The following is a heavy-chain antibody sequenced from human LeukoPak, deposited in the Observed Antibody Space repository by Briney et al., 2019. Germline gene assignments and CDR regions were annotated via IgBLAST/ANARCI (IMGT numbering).Heavy chain of an antibody. CDR3: ARDATVASSPNWFDP. J-gene: IGHJ5*02. CDR1: GFRFSSYS. V-gene: IGHV3-48*01. CDR2: ITRGSPTR. Sequence: GGSLRLSCAASGFRFSSYSMHWVRQAPGKGLDWVSSITRGSPTRYYADSVKGRFTISRDDGKTSLYLHMNSLRVDDTAVYFCARDATVASSPNWFDPWGQGTLVTVSS. D-gene: IGHD6-19*01.